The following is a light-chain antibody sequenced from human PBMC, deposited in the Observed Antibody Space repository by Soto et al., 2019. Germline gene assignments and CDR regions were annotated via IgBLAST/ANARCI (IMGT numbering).Light chain of an antibody. Sequence: DIQMTQSPSSLSASVGDRVTITCRASQSISSYLNWHQQKPGKAPKLLIYAASSLQSGDPSRISGSGSGTDFTLTICSRHPEDFATYYCQRCYSTSWVVGQGTKVYLK. J-gene: IGKJ1*01. CDR3: QRCYSTSWV. CDR1: QSISSY. CDR2: AAS. V-gene: IGKV1-39*01.